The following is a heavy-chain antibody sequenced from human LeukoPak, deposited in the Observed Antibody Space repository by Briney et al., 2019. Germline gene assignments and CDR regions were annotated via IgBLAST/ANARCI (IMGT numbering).Heavy chain of an antibody. V-gene: IGHV4-59*08. CDR2: IYYSGST. CDR3: ARQEYYDSSGYYFPPMFDP. Sequence: SSATLSLTCTVSGGSISSYYWSWIRQPPGKVLECIGYIYYSGSTNYNPSLKSRVTISVDTSKNQFSLKLSSVTAADTAVYYCARQEYYDSSGYYFPPMFDPWGQGTLVTVSS. CDR1: GGSISSYY. J-gene: IGHJ5*02. D-gene: IGHD3-22*01.